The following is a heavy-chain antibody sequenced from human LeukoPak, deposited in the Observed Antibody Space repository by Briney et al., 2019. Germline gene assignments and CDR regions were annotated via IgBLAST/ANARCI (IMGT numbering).Heavy chain of an antibody. CDR1: GGTFSSYA. CDR2: IIPIFGTA. V-gene: IGHV1-69*01. J-gene: IGHJ5*02. D-gene: IGHD2-15*01. Sequence: SVKVSCKASGGTFSSYAISWVRQAPGQGLEWMGGIIPIFGTANYAQKFQGRVTITADESTSTAYMELSGLRSEDTAVYYCARGRRGDYCSGGSCYSGRFDPWGQGTLVTVSS. CDR3: ARGRRGDYCSGGSCYSGRFDP.